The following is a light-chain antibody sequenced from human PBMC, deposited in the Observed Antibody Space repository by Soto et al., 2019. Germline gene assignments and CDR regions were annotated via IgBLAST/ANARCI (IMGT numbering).Light chain of an antibody. Sequence: SYELTQPPSVSVAPGKTATITCGATNIGSESVHWYQQKPGQAPVLVIYHDTDRPSGIPERFVGSNTGTTATLIISRVEAGDEADYFCQVWDSSSDHHVVFGVGTKLTVL. J-gene: IGLJ2*01. CDR2: HDT. CDR3: QVWDSSSDHHVV. CDR1: NIGSES. V-gene: IGLV3-21*04.